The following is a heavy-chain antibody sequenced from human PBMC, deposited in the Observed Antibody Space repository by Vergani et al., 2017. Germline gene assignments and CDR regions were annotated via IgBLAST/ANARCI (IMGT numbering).Heavy chain of an antibody. J-gene: IGHJ4*02. D-gene: IGHD3-10*01. CDR1: GYTFTSYY. CDR3: ARMEVLWFGELLSFDY. V-gene: IGHV1-69*18. Sequence: QVQLVQSGAEVKKPGASVKVSCKASGYTFTSYYMHWVRQAPGQGLEWMGRIIPIFGTANYAQKFQGRVTITADESTSTAYMELSSLRSEDTAVYYCARMEVLWFGELLSFDYWGQGTLVTVSS. CDR2: IIPIFGTA.